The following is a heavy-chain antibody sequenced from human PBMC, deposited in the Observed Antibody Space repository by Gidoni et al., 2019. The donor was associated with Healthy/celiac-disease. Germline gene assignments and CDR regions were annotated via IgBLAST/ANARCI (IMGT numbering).Heavy chain of an antibody. CDR2: IRSKAYGGTT. D-gene: IGHD3-22*01. CDR3: TRAYYYDSSGSLYDY. CDR1: GFTFGDYA. J-gene: IGHJ4*02. V-gene: IGHV3-49*04. Sequence: EVQLVESGGGLVQPGRSLRLSCTASGFTFGDYAMSWVRQAPGKGLEWVGFIRSKAYGGTTEYAASVKGRFTISRDDSKSIAYLQMNSLKTEDTAVYYCTRAYYYDSSGSLYDYWGQGTLVTVSS.